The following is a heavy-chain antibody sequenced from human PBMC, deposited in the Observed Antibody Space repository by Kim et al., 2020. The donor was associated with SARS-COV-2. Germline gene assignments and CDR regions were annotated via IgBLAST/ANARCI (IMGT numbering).Heavy chain of an antibody. Sequence: GGSLRLSCTASGFTFGDYAMSWVRQAPGKGLEWVGFIRSKAYGGTTEYAASVKGRFTISRDDSKSIAYLQMNSLKTEDTAVYYCTRGAIVVVVAATYYGMDVWGQGTTVTVSS. CDR1: GFTFGDYA. D-gene: IGHD2-15*01. CDR2: IRSKAYGGTT. V-gene: IGHV3-49*04. J-gene: IGHJ6*02. CDR3: TRGAIVVVVAATYYGMDV.